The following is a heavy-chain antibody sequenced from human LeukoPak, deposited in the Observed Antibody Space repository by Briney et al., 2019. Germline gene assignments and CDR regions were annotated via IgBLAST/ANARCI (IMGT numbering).Heavy chain of an antibody. Sequence: GGSLRLSCAAAGFTSSDYYWTWIRQALGKGLVWVSYISGSSSSTNYADSVKGRFTISRDNANNSLYLQMNSLRADDTAVYFRTSRNGSGDYWGQGTPVTVSS. CDR1: GFTSSDYY. CDR3: TSRNGSGDY. V-gene: IGHV3-11*06. CDR2: ISGSSSST. J-gene: IGHJ4*02. D-gene: IGHD3-10*01.